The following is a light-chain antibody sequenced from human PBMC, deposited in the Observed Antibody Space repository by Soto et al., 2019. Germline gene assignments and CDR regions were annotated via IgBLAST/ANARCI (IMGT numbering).Light chain of an antibody. Sequence: DIQMTQSPSSLSASVGDRVTVTCLASQSISSYLNWYQQKPGKAPKLLIYAASSLQSGVPSRFSGSGSGTDFTLTISSLQPEDFATYYCQQSYSTPRTLTFGGGTKVDIK. CDR2: AAS. V-gene: IGKV1-39*01. J-gene: IGKJ4*01. CDR1: QSISSY. CDR3: QQSYSTPRTLT.